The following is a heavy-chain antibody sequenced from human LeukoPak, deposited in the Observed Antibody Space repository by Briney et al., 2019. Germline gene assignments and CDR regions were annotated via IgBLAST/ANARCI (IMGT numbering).Heavy chain of an antibody. CDR3: ARSRPTRVYCSSTSCYERSLPLSTSRASFDY. J-gene: IGHJ4*02. V-gene: IGHV4-34*01. CDR2: INHSGST. D-gene: IGHD2-2*01. Sequence: SETLSLTCAVYGGSFSGYYWSWIRQPPGKGLEWIGEINHSGSTNYNPSLKSRATISVDTSKDQFSLKLSSVTAADTAVYYCARSRPTRVYCSSTSCYERSLPLSTSRASFDYWGQGTLVTVSS. CDR1: GGSFSGYY.